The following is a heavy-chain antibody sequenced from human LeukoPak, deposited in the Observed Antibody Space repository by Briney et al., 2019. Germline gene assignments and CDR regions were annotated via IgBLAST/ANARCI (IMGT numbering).Heavy chain of an antibody. Sequence: ASVKVSCKASGYTFTGYYMHWVRQAPGQGVEGMGWINPNSGGTNYAQKFQGRVTMTRDTSISTAYMELSRLRSDDTAVYYCERGDHDYSNYGQQSTPVTHWFDPWGQGTLVTVSS. CDR2: INPNSGGT. J-gene: IGHJ5*02. CDR1: GYTFTGYY. D-gene: IGHD4-11*01. CDR3: ERGDHDYSNYGQQSTPVTHWFDP. V-gene: IGHV1-2*02.